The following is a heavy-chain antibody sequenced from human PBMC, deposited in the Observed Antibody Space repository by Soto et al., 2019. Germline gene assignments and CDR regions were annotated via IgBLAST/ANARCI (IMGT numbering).Heavy chain of an antibody. Sequence: ASVKVSCKASGGTFSSYAISWVRQAPGQGLEWMGGIIPIFGTANYAQKFQGRVTITADESTSTAYMELSSLRSEDTAVYYCARCSSSWGGYYYYGMDVWGQGTTVTVSS. CDR1: GGTFSSYA. CDR3: ARCSSSWGGYYYYGMDV. CDR2: IIPIFGTA. V-gene: IGHV1-69*13. J-gene: IGHJ6*02. D-gene: IGHD6-13*01.